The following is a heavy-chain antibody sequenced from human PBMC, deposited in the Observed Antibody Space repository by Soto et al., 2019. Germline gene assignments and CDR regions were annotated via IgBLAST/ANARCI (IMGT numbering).Heavy chain of an antibody. CDR2: IIPIFGTA. D-gene: IGHD1-7*01. CDR3: AGVLELHYNYGMDV. Sequence: QVQLVQSGAEVKKPGSSVKVSCKASGGTFSSYAISWVRQAPGQGLEWMGGIIPIFGTANYAQKFQGRVTIAADESTSAAYMELSSLRSEDTAVYYLAGVLELHYNYGMDVWGQGTTVTVSS. J-gene: IGHJ6*02. CDR1: GGTFSSYA. V-gene: IGHV1-69*12.